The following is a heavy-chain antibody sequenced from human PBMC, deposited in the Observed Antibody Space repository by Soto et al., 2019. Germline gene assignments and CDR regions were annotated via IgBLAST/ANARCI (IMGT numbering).Heavy chain of an antibody. Sequence: QVQLVESGGGVVQPGRSLRLSCAASGFTFSSYGMHWVRQAPGKGLEWVAVISYDGSNKYYADSVQGRFTISRDNSKNTLYLQMNSLRAEDTAVYYCAKELALGGDDDYWGQGTLVTVSS. CDR2: ISYDGSNK. CDR3: AKELALGGDDDY. V-gene: IGHV3-30*18. CDR1: GFTFSSYG. D-gene: IGHD2-21*02. J-gene: IGHJ4*02.